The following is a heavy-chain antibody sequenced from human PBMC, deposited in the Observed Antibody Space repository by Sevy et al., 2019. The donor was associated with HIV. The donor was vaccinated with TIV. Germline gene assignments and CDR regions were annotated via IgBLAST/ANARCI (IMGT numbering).Heavy chain of an antibody. V-gene: IGHV3-9*01. J-gene: IGHJ4*02. D-gene: IGHD3-9*01. CDR3: TKDRRDLLRYFVS. CDR2: ISWNSGRI. CDR1: GFTFDDYA. Sequence: GGSLRLSCAASGFTFDDYAMHWVRQAPGKGLEWVSGISWNSGRIGYADSVKGRFTISRDNARNSPYLQMNSLRAEDTAFYYCTKDRRDLLRYFVSWGQGTPVTVSS.